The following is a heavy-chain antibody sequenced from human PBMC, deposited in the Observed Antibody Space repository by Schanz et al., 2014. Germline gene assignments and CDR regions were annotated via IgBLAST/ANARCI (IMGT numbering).Heavy chain of an antibody. CDR3: ARDGVDAAAGGNY. CDR2: VNPSVRGT. Sequence: QVQLVQSGAEVKKPGASVKVSCKASGYTLSAYSLHWVRQAPGQGLEWMGIVNPSVRGTHFAREFQDRVTMTRDTSTSTVYMELSSLRSEDTAVYYCARDGVDAAAGGNYWGQGTLVAVSS. J-gene: IGHJ4*02. D-gene: IGHD6-13*01. V-gene: IGHV1-46*03. CDR1: GYTLSAYS.